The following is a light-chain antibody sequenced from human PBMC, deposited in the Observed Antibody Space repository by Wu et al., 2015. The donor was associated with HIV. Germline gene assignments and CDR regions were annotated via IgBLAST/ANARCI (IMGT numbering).Light chain of an antibody. CDR2: GAS. CDR3: QQYNDWPRT. Sequence: EIVLTQSPGTLSLSPGERATLSCRASQNVKNNYLAWYQQIPGQAPRLLIYGASTRATSIPPRFSGSGSGTDFTLTITSLQSEDFAVYYCQQYNDWPRTFGQGTKVEI. J-gene: IGKJ1*01. CDR1: QNVKNN. V-gene: IGKV3-15*01.